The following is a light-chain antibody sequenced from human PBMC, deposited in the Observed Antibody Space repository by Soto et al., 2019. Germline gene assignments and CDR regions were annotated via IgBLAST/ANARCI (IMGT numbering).Light chain of an antibody. J-gene: IGLJ1*01. CDR3: QSYDSSLSGYV. Sequence: QSVLTQPPSASGTPGQRVTISCSGSSSNIGAGYDVHWYQQLPGTAPKLLIYGNSNRPSGVPDRFSGSKSGTSASLAIPGLQAEDEADYYCQSYDSSLSGYVFGTGTKVTVL. CDR2: GNS. V-gene: IGLV1-40*01. CDR1: SSNIGAGYD.